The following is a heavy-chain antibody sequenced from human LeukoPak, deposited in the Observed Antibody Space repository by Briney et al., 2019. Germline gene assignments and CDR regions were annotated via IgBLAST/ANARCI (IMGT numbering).Heavy chain of an antibody. Sequence: GGSLRLSCAASGFTFSFYGIHWVRQAPGKGLEGVAVISDDGSTKYYSDSVKGRFTVSRDNSKDTLYLQMNSLTTEDTAVYYCAKDRYYDIRGRLDPWGQGTLVTVSS. CDR2: ISDDGSTK. J-gene: IGHJ5*02. CDR1: GFTFSFYG. CDR3: AKDRYYDIRGRLDP. D-gene: IGHD3-10*02. V-gene: IGHV3-30*18.